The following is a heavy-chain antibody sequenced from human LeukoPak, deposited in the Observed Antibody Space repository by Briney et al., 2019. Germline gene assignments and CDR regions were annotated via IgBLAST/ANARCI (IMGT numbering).Heavy chain of an antibody. D-gene: IGHD1-1*01. Sequence: GGSLRLSSAASGFTFSNAWMSWVRQAPGKGLEWVGRVKSKTEGGTTDYAAPVKGRFIISRDDSKNTVYLQMNSLKSEDTAVYYCSTLPGMLGYWGQGTLVTVSS. CDR2: VKSKTEGGTT. CDR1: GFTFSNAW. CDR3: STLPGMLGY. J-gene: IGHJ4*02. V-gene: IGHV3-15*01.